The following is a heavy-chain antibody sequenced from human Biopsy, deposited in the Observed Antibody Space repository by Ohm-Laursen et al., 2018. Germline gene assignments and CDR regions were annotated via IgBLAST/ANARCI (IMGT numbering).Heavy chain of an antibody. D-gene: IGHD1-1*01. CDR3: TRAGGGKIYGL. Sequence: SQTLSLTCTVSGVSMNTGTYYWTRIRQNPATGLEWIGHVLKSGNTLYNPSLKSRLSISVDTSRNQFSLKLTSVTAADAALYYCTRAGGGKIYGLWGQGTLVIVSS. J-gene: IGHJ4*02. V-gene: IGHV4-31*03. CDR1: GVSMNTGTYY. CDR2: VLKSGNT.